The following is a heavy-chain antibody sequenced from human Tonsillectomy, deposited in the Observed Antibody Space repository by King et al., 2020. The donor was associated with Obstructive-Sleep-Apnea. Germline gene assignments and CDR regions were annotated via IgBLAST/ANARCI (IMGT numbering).Heavy chain of an antibody. CDR3: ARVNRGETWDGMDV. CDR1: GYRFTSYW. Sequence: QLVQSGAEVKKSGESLRISCEGSGYRFTSYWINWVRQMPGKGLEWMGRIDPSDSYSNYSPSFQGHVTISADRSINTAYLQWSSLEASDTAMYYCARVNRGETWDGMDVWGQGTTVTVSS. CDR2: IDPSDSYS. J-gene: IGHJ6*02. V-gene: IGHV5-10-1*03. D-gene: IGHD2-21*01.